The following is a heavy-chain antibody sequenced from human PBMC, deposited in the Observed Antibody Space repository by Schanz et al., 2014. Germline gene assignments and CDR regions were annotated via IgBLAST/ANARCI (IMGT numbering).Heavy chain of an antibody. J-gene: IGHJ4*02. CDR1: GFTFDKYA. CDR3: ARIGGSVFDY. V-gene: IGHV3-9*01. Sequence: EVQLVESGGGLVQPGKSLRLSCAASGFTFDKYAMHWVRQAPGKGLEWVSFVHPGGSTYYPDSVKGRFTISRDNSKNSLYLQMNSLRAEDTAVYYCARIGGSVFDYWAQGTLVTVSS. D-gene: IGHD3-10*01. CDR2: VHPGGST.